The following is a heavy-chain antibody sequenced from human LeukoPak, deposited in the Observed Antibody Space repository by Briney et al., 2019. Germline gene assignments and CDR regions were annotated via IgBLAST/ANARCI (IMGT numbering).Heavy chain of an antibody. D-gene: IGHD4-17*01. Sequence: SETLSLTCTVSGGSISSYYWSWIRQPPGKGLEWIGYIYYSGSTNYNPSLKSRVTISVDTSKNQFSLKLSSVTAADTAVYYCASDMSGDHNWFDPWGQGTLVTVSS. CDR3: ASDMSGDHNWFDP. V-gene: IGHV4-59*01. CDR1: GGSISSYY. J-gene: IGHJ5*02. CDR2: IYYSGST.